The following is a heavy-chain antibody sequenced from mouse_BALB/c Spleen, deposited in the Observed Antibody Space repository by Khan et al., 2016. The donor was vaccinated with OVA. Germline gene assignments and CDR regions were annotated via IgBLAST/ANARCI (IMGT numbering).Heavy chain of an antibody. J-gene: IGHJ3*01. CDR1: GYNIKGNY. V-gene: IGHV14-3*02. CDR3: AREYWDGFAY. CDR2: IDTENGNS. Sequence: EVQLQQSGAELVKPGASVKLSCTASGYNIKGNYMHWVKQRPEQGLEWIGWIDTENGNSKYDPKFQGKATITADTSSNTAYLKLSSLTSEDTAVYCCAREYWDGFAYWGQGTLVTVSA. D-gene: IGHD4-1*01.